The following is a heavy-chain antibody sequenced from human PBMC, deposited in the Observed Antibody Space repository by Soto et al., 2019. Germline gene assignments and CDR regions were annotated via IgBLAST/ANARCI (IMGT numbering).Heavy chain of an antibody. CDR2: ILADYNT. D-gene: IGHD2-8*01. J-gene: IGHJ4*02. V-gene: IGHV3-23*03. CDR3: ARRTNGYCGY. CDR1: GFTFSDYT. Sequence: EVQLLESGGGLVQPGGSLTLSCAASGFTFSDYTMSWVRQAPGKVLECISVILADYNTYYTDSVRGRFTISRDNSKNTLYLEMNSLRAEDTAVYYCARRTNGYCGYWGQGALVTVSS.